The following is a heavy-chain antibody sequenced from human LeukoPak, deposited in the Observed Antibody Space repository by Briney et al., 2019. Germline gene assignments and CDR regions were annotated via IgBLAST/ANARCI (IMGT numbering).Heavy chain of an antibody. J-gene: IGHJ3*02. CDR3: ASMGDYYDSSGYTILDAFDI. D-gene: IGHD3-22*01. Sequence: SETLSLTCTVSGGSVSSGSYYWSWIRQPPGKGLEWIGYIYYSGSTNYNPSLKSRVTISVDTSKNQFSLKLSSVTAADTAVYYCASMGDYYDSSGYTILDAFDIWGQGTMVTVSS. CDR2: IYYSGST. CDR1: GGSVSSGSYY. V-gene: IGHV4-61*01.